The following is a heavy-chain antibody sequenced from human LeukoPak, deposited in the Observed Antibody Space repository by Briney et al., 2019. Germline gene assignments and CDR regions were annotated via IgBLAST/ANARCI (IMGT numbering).Heavy chain of an antibody. Sequence: SQTLSLTCTVSGGSISSGGYYWSWIRQHPGKGLEWIGYIYYSGSTNYNPSLKSRVPISVDTSKNQFSLKLSSVTAADTAVYYCARSYPLEPFDIWGQGTMVTVSS. CDR1: GGSISSGGYY. V-gene: IGHV4-61*08. J-gene: IGHJ3*02. D-gene: IGHD3-10*01. CDR2: IYYSGST. CDR3: ARSYPLEPFDI.